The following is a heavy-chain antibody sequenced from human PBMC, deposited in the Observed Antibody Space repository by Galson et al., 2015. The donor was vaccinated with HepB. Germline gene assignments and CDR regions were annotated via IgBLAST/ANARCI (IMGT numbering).Heavy chain of an antibody. CDR1: GFTFSSYA. V-gene: IGHV3-30*04. D-gene: IGHD2-15*01. Sequence: SLRLSCAASGFTFSSYAMHWVRQAPGKGLEWVAVISYDGSNKYYADSVKGRFTISRDNSKNTLYLQMNSLRAEDTAVYYCARYCSGGSCSPRDYGMDVWGQGTTVTVSS. J-gene: IGHJ6*02. CDR2: ISYDGSNK. CDR3: ARYCSGGSCSPRDYGMDV.